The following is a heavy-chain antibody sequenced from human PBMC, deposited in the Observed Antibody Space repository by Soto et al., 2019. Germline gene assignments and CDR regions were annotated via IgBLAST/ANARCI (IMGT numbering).Heavy chain of an antibody. V-gene: IGHV3-30*18. D-gene: IGHD1-26*01. J-gene: IGHJ6*02. CDR3: AKDVGSNDYYFYGMDV. CDR1: GFTFSSYG. CDR2: ISYDGSKK. Sequence: GGSPRLSCTASGFTFSSYGMHWVRQAPGKGLEWVAVISYDGSKKYDTDSVKGRFTISRDNSKKTLYLQMNSLRVDDTAVYYCAKDVGSNDYYFYGMDVWGQGTTVTVSS.